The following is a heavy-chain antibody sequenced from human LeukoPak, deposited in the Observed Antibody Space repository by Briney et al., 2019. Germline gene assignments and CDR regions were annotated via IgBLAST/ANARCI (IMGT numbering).Heavy chain of an antibody. CDR3: ARGPGRDIGEAFDI. CDR2: MYSSGRT. D-gene: IGHD1-26*01. CDR1: GGSISSGSYY. V-gene: IGHV4-61*02. J-gene: IGHJ3*02. Sequence: SETLSVICTVSGGSISSGSYYWSWTRQLAGKGLDWIGRMYSSGRTDYNPSLKSRVTISLDRSKNQFSLELTSVTAADMAVYFCARGPGRDIGEAFDIWGQGTMVTVSS.